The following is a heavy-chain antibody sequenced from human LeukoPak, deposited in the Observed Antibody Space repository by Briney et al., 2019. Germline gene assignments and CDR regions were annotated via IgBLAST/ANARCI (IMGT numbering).Heavy chain of an antibody. Sequence: SETLSLTCAVSGGSISSSNWWSWVRQPPGKGLEWIGEIYHSGSTNYNPSLKSRVTISVDTSKNQFSLKLSSVTAADTAVYYCAREEEYDSTSRGFDYWGQGTLVTVSS. CDR3: AREEEYDSTSRGFDY. V-gene: IGHV4-4*02. CDR1: GGSISSSNW. J-gene: IGHJ4*02. CDR2: IYHSGST. D-gene: IGHD3-22*01.